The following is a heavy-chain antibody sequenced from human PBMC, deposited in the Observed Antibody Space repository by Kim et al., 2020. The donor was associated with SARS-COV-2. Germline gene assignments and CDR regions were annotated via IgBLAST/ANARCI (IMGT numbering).Heavy chain of an antibody. V-gene: IGHV3-64D*06. J-gene: IGHJ4*02. CDR2: ISSNGGGT. Sequence: GGSLRLSCSASGFTFSSYAMHWVRQAPGKGLEYVSAISSNGGGTYYADSVKGRFTISRDNSKNTLYLQMSSLRAEDTAVYYCVKNIFPWGVSSGRLRGFDYWGQGTLVTVSS. CDR1: GFTFSSYA. CDR3: VKNIFPWGVSSGRLRGFDY. D-gene: IGHD3-22*01.